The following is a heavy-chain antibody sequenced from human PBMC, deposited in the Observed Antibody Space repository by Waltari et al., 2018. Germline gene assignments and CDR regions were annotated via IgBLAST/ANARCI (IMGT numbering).Heavy chain of an antibody. V-gene: IGHV4-4*07. CDR3: ARDGGYDILTGWYMDV. D-gene: IGHD3-9*01. CDR2: IYTSGST. CDR1: GGSISSYY. J-gene: IGHJ6*03. Sequence: QVQLQESGPGLVKPSETLSLTCTVPGGSISSYYWSWLRPPAGKGLEWIGRIYTSGSTNYNPSLKSRVTMSVDTSKNQFSLKLSSVTAADTAVYYCARDGGYDILTGWYMDVWGKGTTVTVSS.